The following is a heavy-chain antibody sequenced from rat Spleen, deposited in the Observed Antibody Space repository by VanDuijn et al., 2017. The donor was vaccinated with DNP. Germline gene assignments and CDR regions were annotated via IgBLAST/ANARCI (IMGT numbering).Heavy chain of an antibody. CDR3: ATHTAGSPLFDD. CDR2: IIYDGSRT. V-gene: IGHV5S10*01. Sequence: EVHLVESGGGLVQPGRSLKLSCTASGFTFSDYYMAWVRQAPKMGLEWVATIIYDGSRTYYRDSVKGRFTISRDNAESTLYLQMDSLRSEDTATYYCATHTAGSPLFDDWGQGVMVTVSS. D-gene: IGHD1-4*01. J-gene: IGHJ2*01. CDR1: GFTFSDYY.